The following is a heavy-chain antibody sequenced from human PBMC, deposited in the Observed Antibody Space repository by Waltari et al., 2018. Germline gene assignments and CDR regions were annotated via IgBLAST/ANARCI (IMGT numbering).Heavy chain of an antibody. V-gene: IGHV1-69*12. J-gene: IGHJ6*02. CDR2: IIPIFGTT. CDR3: ASSLMHYDILTGYPPGGYYYYGMDV. D-gene: IGHD3-9*01. CDR1: GGTFSSYA. Sequence: QVQLVQSGAEVKKPGSSVKVSCKASGGTFSSYAISWVRQAPGQGLEWMGGIIPIFGTTNYAQKFQGRVTITADESTSTACMELSSLGSEDTAVYYCASSLMHYDILTGYPPGGYYYYGMDVWGQGTTVTVSS.